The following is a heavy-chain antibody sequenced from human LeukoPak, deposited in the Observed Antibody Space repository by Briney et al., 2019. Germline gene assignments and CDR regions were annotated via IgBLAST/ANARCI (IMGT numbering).Heavy chain of an antibody. V-gene: IGHV4-59*01. CDR1: GGSISSYY. CDR2: IYYSGST. CDR3: ARARGSSFQH. J-gene: IGHJ1*01. D-gene: IGHD1-26*01. Sequence: SETLSLTCTVSGGSISSYYWSWIRQPPGKGLEWIGYIYYSGSTNYNPSLKGRVTISVDTSKNQFSLKLSSVTAADTAVYYCARARGSSFQHWGQGTLVTVSS.